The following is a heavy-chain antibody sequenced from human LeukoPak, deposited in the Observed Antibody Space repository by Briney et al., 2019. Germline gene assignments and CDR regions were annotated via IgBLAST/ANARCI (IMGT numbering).Heavy chain of an antibody. J-gene: IGHJ4*02. CDR2: IGGRDGST. Sequence: GGSLRLSCAASGFTFSSYGMSWVRQAPGKGLEWVSAIGGRDGSTYYADSVKGRFTISRDNSKNTLYVQMNSLRAEDTAVYYCAKAPPYKKYFDYWGQGTLVTVSS. D-gene: IGHD1-1*01. CDR3: AKAPPYKKYFDY. V-gene: IGHV3-23*01. CDR1: GFTFSSYG.